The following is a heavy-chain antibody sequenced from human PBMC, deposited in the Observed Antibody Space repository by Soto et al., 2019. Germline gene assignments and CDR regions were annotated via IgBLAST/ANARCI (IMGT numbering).Heavy chain of an antibody. Sequence: SETLSLTCAVYGGSFSGYYWSWIRQPPGKGLEWIGEINHSGSTNYNPSLKSRVTISVDTSKNQFSLKLSSVTAADTAVYYCARGGYDFWSGYRTPYYFDYWGQGTLVTVSS. D-gene: IGHD3-3*01. CDR2: INHSGST. V-gene: IGHV4-34*01. J-gene: IGHJ4*02. CDR1: GGSFSGYY. CDR3: ARGGYDFWSGYRTPYYFDY.